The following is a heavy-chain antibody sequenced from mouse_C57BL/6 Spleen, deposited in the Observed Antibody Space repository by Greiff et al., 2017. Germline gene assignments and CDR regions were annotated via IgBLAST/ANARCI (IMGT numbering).Heavy chain of an antibody. J-gene: IGHJ2*01. D-gene: IGHD4-1*01. CDR2: ISDGGSYT. CDR3: ARDWEGFDY. Sequence: EVKVVESGGGLVKPGGSLKLSCAASGFTFSSYAMSWVRQTPEKRLEWVATISDGGSYTYYPDNVKGRFTISRDNAKNNLYLQMSHLKSEDTAMYYCARDWEGFDYWGQGTTLTVSS. V-gene: IGHV5-4*01. CDR1: GFTFSSYA.